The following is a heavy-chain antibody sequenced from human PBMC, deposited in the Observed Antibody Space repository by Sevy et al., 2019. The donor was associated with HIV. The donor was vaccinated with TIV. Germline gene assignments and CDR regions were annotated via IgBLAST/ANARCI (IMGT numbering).Heavy chain of an antibody. CDR1: GGSISSGGYY. V-gene: IGHV4-31*03. Sequence: SETLSLTCTVSGGSISSGGYYWSWIRQHPGQGLEWIGNIYYRGSTYYNPSLKSRVTISVDTSKNQFSLKLSSVTAADTAVYYCARLYRTPNNYFYPWGQGILVTVSS. J-gene: IGHJ5*02. D-gene: IGHD2-2*02. CDR2: IYYRGST. CDR3: ARLYRTPNNYFYP.